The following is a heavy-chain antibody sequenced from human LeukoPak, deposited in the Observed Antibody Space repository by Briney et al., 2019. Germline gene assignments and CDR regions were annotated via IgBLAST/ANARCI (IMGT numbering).Heavy chain of an antibody. CDR1: GGSISSSSYY. Sequence: SETLSLTCTVSGGSISSSSYYWGWIRQPPGKGLEWIGSIYYSGSTYYNPSLKSRVTISVDTSKNQFSLKLSSVTAADTAVYYCARIVGETPYDYVWGSQESLDYWGQGTLVTVSS. V-gene: IGHV4-39*07. CDR3: ARIVGETPYDYVWGSQESLDY. D-gene: IGHD3-16*01. J-gene: IGHJ4*02. CDR2: IYYSGST.